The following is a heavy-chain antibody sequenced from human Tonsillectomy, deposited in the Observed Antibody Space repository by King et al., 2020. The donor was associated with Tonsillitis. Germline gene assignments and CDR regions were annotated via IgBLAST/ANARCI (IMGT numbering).Heavy chain of an antibody. Sequence: LQLQESGSGLVKPSQTLSLTCAVSGGSINSAGYSWSWIRQPPGKGLEWIGHIYHSGGTYYNPSLNNRVTISLNRSKNQFSLSLTSVTAADTAIYYCARATDFDGNVEDYWGQGTLVTVSS. D-gene: IGHD4-23*01. CDR3: ARATDFDGNVEDY. J-gene: IGHJ4*02. CDR1: GGSINSAGYS. CDR2: IYHSGGT. V-gene: IGHV4-30-2*01.